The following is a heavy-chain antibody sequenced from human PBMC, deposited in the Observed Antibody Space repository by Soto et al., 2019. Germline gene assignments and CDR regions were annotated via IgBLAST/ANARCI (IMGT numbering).Heavy chain of an antibody. CDR2: IYYSGST. D-gene: IGHD2-2*01. Sequence: QLQLQESGPGLVKPSETLSLTCTVSGGSISSSSYYWGWIRQPPGKGLEWIGSIYYSGSTYYNPSLKSRVTISVDTSKNQFSLKLSSVTAADTAVYYCARLLVVPAAIVGYYYYGMDVWGQGTTVTVSS. J-gene: IGHJ6*02. CDR3: ARLLVVPAAIVGYYYYGMDV. CDR1: GGSISSSSYY. V-gene: IGHV4-39*01.